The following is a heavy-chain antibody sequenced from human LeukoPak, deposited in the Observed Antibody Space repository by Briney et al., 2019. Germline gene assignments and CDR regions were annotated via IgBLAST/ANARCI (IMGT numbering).Heavy chain of an antibody. D-gene: IGHD6-19*01. V-gene: IGHV3-30-3*01. J-gene: IGHJ4*02. CDR1: GFTFSSYA. Sequence: GGSLRLSCAASGFTFSSYAMHWVRQAPGKGLEWVAVISYDGSNKYYADSVKGRFTISRDNAKDSLYLQMKSLRADDTAVYYCALTHGSGWARDYWGQGTLVTVSS. CDR3: ALTHGSGWARDY. CDR2: ISYDGSNK.